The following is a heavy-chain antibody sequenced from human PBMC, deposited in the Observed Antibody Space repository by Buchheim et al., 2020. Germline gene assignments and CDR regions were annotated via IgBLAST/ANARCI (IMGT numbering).Heavy chain of an antibody. CDR2: IYSGGST. J-gene: IGHJ4*02. V-gene: IGHV3-53*04. Sequence: EVQLVESGGGLVQPGGSLRLSCAASGFTVSSNYMSWVRQAPGKGLEWVSVIYSGGSTYYADSVKGRFTISSHNSKNTMYLQMNSLRAEDTAVYYCARGPFHYDFWSGHYSGFDYWGQGTL. CDR1: GFTVSSNY. CDR3: ARGPFHYDFWSGHYSGFDY. D-gene: IGHD3-3*01.